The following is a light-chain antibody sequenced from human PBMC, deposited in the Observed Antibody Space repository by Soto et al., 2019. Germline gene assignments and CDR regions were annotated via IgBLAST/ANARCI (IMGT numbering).Light chain of an antibody. CDR2: GAS. CDR3: QESHTSGA. Sequence: DIQMTQSPSSLSASVGDRVTITCRASQSISTYLSWYQQKPGKAPNLLIYGASTLQTGVPSRFSGSGYGTYFTLTITSLRLEDFATYFCQESHTSGAFGQGTKLEI. V-gene: IGKV1-39*01. CDR1: QSISTY. J-gene: IGKJ2*01.